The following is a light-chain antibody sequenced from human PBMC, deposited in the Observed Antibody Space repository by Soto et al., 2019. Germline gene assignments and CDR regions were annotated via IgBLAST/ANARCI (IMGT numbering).Light chain of an antibody. J-gene: IGKJ1*01. Sequence: DIQMTQSPSTLSASVGYIVTVTCRASQSINGWLAWYQQKPGKAPKLLIYDASSLESGVPSRFSGSGSGTDFTLTISCLQSEDFATYYCQQYYSYPPTFGQGTKVDIK. CDR2: DAS. CDR1: QSINGW. V-gene: IGKV1-5*01. CDR3: QQYYSYPPT.